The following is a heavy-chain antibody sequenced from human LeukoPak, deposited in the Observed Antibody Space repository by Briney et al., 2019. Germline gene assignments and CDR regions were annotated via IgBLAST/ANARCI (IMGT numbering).Heavy chain of an antibody. CDR1: GYSISTGYY. J-gene: IGHJ6*03. CDR2: INHSGST. D-gene: IGHD3-10*01. Sequence: SETLSLTCTVSGYSISTGYYWSWIRQPPGKGLAWIGEINHSGSTNYNPSLKSRVTISVDTSKNQFSLKLSSVTAADTAVYYCARATNGDRGPDYYSYYMDVWGKGTTVTVSS. CDR3: ARATNGDRGPDYYSYYMDV. V-gene: IGHV4-34*01.